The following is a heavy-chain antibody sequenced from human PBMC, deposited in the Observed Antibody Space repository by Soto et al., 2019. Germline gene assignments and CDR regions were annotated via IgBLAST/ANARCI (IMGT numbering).Heavy chain of an antibody. J-gene: IGHJ6*02. CDR2: IWYDGSNK. Sequence: GGSLRLSCAASGFTFSSYGMHWVRQAPGKGLEWVAVIWYDGSNKYYADSVKGRFTISRDNSKNTLYLQMNSLRAEDTAVYYCARDTSTGTTGLVSRRYYYGMDVWGQGTTVTVSS. CDR3: ARDTSTGTTGLVSRRYYYGMDV. V-gene: IGHV3-33*01. D-gene: IGHD1-7*01. CDR1: GFTFSSYG.